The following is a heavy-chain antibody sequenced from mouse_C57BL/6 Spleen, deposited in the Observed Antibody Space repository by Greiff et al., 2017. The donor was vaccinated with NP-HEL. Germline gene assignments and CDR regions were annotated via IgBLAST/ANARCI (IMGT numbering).Heavy chain of an antibody. CDR1: GFTFSDAW. V-gene: IGHV6-6*01. J-gene: IGHJ2*01. D-gene: IGHD4-1*01. CDR2: IRNKANNHAT. CDR3: TRNWGYYFDY. Sequence: EVKLQQSGGGLVQPGGSMKLSCAASGFTFSDAWMDWVRQSPEKGLEWVAEIRNKANNHATYYDESEKGRFTISRDDSKSSVYLQMNSLGAEDTVIYYCTRNWGYYFDYWGQGTTLTVSS.